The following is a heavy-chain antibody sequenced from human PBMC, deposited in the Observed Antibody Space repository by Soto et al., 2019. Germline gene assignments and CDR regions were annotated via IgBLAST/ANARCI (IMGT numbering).Heavy chain of an antibody. V-gene: IGHV4-61*01. D-gene: IGHD2-15*01. J-gene: IGHJ4*02. CDR1: GGSVSSGSYY. CDR3: ASGGERRYCSGGSCYSFDY. Sequence: SETLSLTCTVSGGSVSSGSYYWSWIRQPPGEGLEWIGYIYYSGSTNYNPSLKSRVTISVDTSKNQFSLKLSSVTAADTAVYYCASGGERRYCSGGSCYSFDYWGQGTLVTVSS. CDR2: IYYSGST.